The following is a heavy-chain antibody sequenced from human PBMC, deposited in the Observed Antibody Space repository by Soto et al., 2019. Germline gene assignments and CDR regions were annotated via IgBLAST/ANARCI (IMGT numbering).Heavy chain of an antibody. D-gene: IGHD3-22*01. CDR3: ARHGRNTMIAQLRHYAMEV. Sequence: SETLSLTCAVSGGSISSSNWWSCVPPPHFPGLAGIVEIYYSGSTSYNPSHNPSLKSRLTMSVDTSNNQFSLKLSSVTAADSAVYYCARHGRNTMIAQLRHYAMEVWGQG. J-gene: IGHJ6*02. CDR2: IYYSGST. V-gene: IGHV4-4*02. CDR1: GGSISSSNW.